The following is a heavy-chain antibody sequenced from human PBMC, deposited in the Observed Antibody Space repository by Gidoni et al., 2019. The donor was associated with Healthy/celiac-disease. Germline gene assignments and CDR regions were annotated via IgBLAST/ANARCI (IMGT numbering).Heavy chain of an antibody. J-gene: IGHJ4*02. Sequence: EVQLVESGGVVVQPGGSLRLSCAASGSTFDYYAMHWVRQAPGKGLEWVSLISWDGGSTYYADSVKGRFTISRDNSKNSLYLQMNSLRAEDTALYYCAKDISPIAVASHFDYWGQGTLVTVSS. D-gene: IGHD6-19*01. CDR2: ISWDGGST. CDR1: GSTFDYYA. CDR3: AKDISPIAVASHFDY. V-gene: IGHV3-43D*03.